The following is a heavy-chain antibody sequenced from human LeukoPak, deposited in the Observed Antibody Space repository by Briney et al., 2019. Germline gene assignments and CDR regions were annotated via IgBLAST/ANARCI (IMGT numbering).Heavy chain of an antibody. CDR2: IYYSGST. CDR1: GGSVSGDNYY. Sequence: PSETLSLTCTVSGGSVSGDNYYWTWMRQPPGKGLEWIGYIYYSGSTNYNPSLKSRVTISIDTSKNQFSLKLSSVTAADTAVYFCAREMYYSGSGSPNAFDIWGQGTTVTVSS. D-gene: IGHD3-10*01. V-gene: IGHV4-61*01. CDR3: AREMYYSGSGSPNAFDI. J-gene: IGHJ3*02.